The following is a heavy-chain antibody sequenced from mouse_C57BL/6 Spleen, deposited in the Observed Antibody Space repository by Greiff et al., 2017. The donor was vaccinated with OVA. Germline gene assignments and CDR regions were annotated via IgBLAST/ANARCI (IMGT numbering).Heavy chain of an antibody. CDR1: GYTFTSYG. CDR3: ARGDYYGSSSGDYFDY. V-gene: IGHV1-81*01. CDR2: IYPRSGNT. Sequence: VQLQQSGAELARPGASVKLSCKASGYTFTSYGISWVKQRTGQGLEWIGEIYPRSGNTYYNEKFKGKATLTADKSSSTAYMELRSLTSEDSAVYFWARGDYYGSSSGDYFDYWGQGTTLTVSS. D-gene: IGHD1-1*01. J-gene: IGHJ2*01.